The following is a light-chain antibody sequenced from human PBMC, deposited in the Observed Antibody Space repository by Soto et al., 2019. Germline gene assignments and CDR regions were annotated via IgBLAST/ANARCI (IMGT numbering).Light chain of an antibody. CDR1: NIGSKS. V-gene: IGLV3-21*02. J-gene: IGLJ1*01. Sequence: SYELAQSPSVSVAPGQTVSITCGGYNIGSKSVHWYQQKPGQAPVLVVYDDSDRRSGIPERFSGSNSGNTATLTITRVEAGDEADYHCLVWESRSDNYVFGTGTKVTVL. CDR3: LVWESRSDNYV. CDR2: DDS.